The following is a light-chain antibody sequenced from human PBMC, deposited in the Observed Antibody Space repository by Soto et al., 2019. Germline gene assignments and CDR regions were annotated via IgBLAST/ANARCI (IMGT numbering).Light chain of an antibody. V-gene: IGKV3-11*01. Sequence: IGLTQSPSTLSVSPGERATLSCRASQSVSSYLAWYQQKPGQAPRLLIYYASDWATGIPARFSGSGSGTDFTLTISSLEPEDFAIYYCQQRSNWPRTFGQGTRLEIK. CDR1: QSVSSY. CDR2: YAS. CDR3: QQRSNWPRT. J-gene: IGKJ5*01.